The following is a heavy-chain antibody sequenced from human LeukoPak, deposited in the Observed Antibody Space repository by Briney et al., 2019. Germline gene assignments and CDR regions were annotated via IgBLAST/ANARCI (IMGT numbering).Heavy chain of an antibody. J-gene: IGHJ4*02. V-gene: IGHV4-34*01. CDR2: INHSGST. D-gene: IGHD4-23*01. Sequence: PSETLSLTCAVYGGSFSGYYWSWIRQPPGKGLEWIGEINHSGSTNYNPSLKSRVTMSVDTSKNQFSLKVSSVTAADTAVYYCAREQGGNRPLDYWGQGTLVTVSS. CDR3: AREQGGNRPLDY. CDR1: GGSFSGYY.